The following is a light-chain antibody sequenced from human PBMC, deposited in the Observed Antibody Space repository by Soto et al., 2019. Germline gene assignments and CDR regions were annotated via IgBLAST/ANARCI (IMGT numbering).Light chain of an antibody. CDR2: EVN. CDR1: SSDVGGHNY. CDR3: SSYTSYNTWV. J-gene: IGLJ3*02. V-gene: IGLV2-14*01. Sequence: QSVLTQPASVSGSPGLSITISCTGTSSDVGGHNYVSWYQQHPGKAPKLMIYEVNNRPSGVSNRFSGSKSGNTASLTISGLQAEDEADYYCSSYTSYNTWVFGGGTKLTVL.